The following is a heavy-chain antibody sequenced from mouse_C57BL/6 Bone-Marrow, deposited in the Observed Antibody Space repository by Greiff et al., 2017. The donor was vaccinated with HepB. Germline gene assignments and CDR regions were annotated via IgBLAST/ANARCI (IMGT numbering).Heavy chain of an antibody. J-gene: IGHJ2*01. V-gene: IGHV5-6*01. Sequence: EVKVVESGGDLVKPGGSLKLSCAASGFTFSSYGMSWVRQTPDKRLEWVATISSGGSYTYYPDSVKGRFTISRDNAKNTLYLQMSSLKSEDTAMYYCARHPWEGGYWGQGTTLTVSS. D-gene: IGHD4-1*01. CDR3: ARHPWEGGY. CDR2: ISSGGSYT. CDR1: GFTFSSYG.